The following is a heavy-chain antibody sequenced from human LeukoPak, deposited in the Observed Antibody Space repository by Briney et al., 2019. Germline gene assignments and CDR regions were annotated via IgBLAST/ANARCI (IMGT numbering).Heavy chain of an antibody. CDR2: IYYSGLS. J-gene: IGHJ6*02. Sequence: SETLSLTCTVSGGSISSINYYWGWIRQPPGKGLEWIASIYYSGLSYYNPSLKSRVTIAIDTSTNQFYLRLNSVTAADTAVYYCAPIPRDLVDYYSGMDVWGQGTTVIVSS. CDR1: GGSISSINYY. CDR3: APIPRDLVDYYSGMDV. D-gene: IGHD2-15*01. V-gene: IGHV4-39*07.